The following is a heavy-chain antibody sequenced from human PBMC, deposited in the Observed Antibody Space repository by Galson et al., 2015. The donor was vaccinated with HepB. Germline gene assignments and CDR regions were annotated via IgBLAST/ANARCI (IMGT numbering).Heavy chain of an antibody. Sequence: LSLTCAVYGGSFSGYQWSWIRQPPGKGLEWIGEINHRGSTNYNPSLKSRVTVSVDTSKKQFSLRLRSVTAADTAVYYCVRMPGGVRGVRDIDYWGQGTLVSVSS. CDR2: INHRGST. D-gene: IGHD3-10*01. J-gene: IGHJ4*02. V-gene: IGHV4-34*01. CDR1: GGSFSGYQ. CDR3: VRMPGGVRGVRDIDY.